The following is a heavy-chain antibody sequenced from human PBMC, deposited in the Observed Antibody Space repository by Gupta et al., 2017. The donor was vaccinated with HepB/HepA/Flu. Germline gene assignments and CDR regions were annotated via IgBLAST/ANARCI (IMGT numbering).Heavy chain of an antibody. CDR1: GAPITSGGYD. J-gene: IGHJ5*02. Sequence: VQLQESGPGLVKPSQTLSLTCTVSGAPITSGGYDWTWIRQHPGKGLEWIGYIYYTGRTYYNPSLESRVTMSADTSKNQFSLKLTSVTAADTAVYYCARDGSSVYNYFDPWGQGTLVTVSS. CDR3: ARDGSSVYNYFDP. CDR2: IYYTGRT. V-gene: IGHV4-31*03. D-gene: IGHD2-15*01.